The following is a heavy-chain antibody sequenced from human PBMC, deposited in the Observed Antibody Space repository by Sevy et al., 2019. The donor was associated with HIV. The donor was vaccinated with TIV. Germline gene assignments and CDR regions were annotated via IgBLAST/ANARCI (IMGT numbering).Heavy chain of an antibody. CDR3: ARFLSTSYYYYYAMDV. J-gene: IGHJ6*02. CDR1: GYTFTSYD. D-gene: IGHD2-2*01. V-gene: IGHV1-8*01. Sequence: ASVKVSYRASGYTFTSYDINWVRQATGQGLEWMGWMSPNSGNTGYAQKFQGRVTMTRNTSISTAYMELSSLRSEDTAVYYCARFLSTSYYYYYAMDVWGQGTTVTVSS. CDR2: MSPNSGNT.